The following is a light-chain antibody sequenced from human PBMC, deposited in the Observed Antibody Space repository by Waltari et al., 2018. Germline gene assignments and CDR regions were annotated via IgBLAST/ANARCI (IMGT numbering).Light chain of an antibody. CDR1: QSVSSY. CDR2: GAS. CDR3: QHRGDWHPTWT. Sequence: EIVLTQSPATLSLSPGERATLSCRASQSVSSYFAWYQHKPGQAPRLLIYGASDRATGIPARFRGSESGTDFTLTISSLEPEDFAVYYCQHRGDWHPTWTFGQGTKVEIK. J-gene: IGKJ1*01. V-gene: IGKV3D-11*02.